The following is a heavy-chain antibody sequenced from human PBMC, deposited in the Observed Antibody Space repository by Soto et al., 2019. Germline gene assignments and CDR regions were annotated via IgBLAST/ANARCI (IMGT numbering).Heavy chain of an antibody. V-gene: IGHV3-15*07. Sequence: EVQLVESGGGLVKPGGSLRLSCAASGFTFSNAWMNWVRQAPGKGLEWVGRIKSKTDGGTTDYAAPMKGRFTISRDDSKNTLYLQMNSLKTEDTAVYYCTPLTTVTTPVDYWGQGTLVTVSS. D-gene: IGHD4-17*01. CDR2: IKSKTDGGTT. CDR1: GFTFSNAW. J-gene: IGHJ4*02. CDR3: TPLTTVTTPVDY.